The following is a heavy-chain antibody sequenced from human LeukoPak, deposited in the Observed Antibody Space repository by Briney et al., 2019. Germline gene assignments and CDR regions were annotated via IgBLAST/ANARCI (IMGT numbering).Heavy chain of an antibody. CDR2: VYSGGNT. J-gene: IGHJ4*02. D-gene: IGHD3-22*01. V-gene: IGHV3-23*01. CDR3: AKDLETHDTSAC. Sequence: GGSLRLSCAAPGLTYTNHAISWVLHTPVKGLGWVSVVYSGGNTYYADSVEGRFTISRDNSKNTLHLQMNSLRVEDTAVYYCAKDLETHDTSACWGQGTLVTVSS. CDR1: GLTYTNHA.